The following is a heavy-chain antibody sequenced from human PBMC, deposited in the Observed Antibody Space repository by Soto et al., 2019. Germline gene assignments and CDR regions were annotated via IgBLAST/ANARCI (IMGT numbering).Heavy chain of an antibody. CDR2: IYSGGST. Sequence: PGGSLRLSCATSGLTVSSNYMSWVRQAPGKGLEWVSVIYSGGSTYYADSVKGRFTISRDNSKNTLYLQMNSLRAEDTAVYYCARSSPAYYYDSSGSKLYYFDYWGQGTLVTVS. J-gene: IGHJ4*02. CDR1: GLTVSSNY. CDR3: ARSSPAYYYDSSGSKLYYFDY. D-gene: IGHD3-22*01. V-gene: IGHV3-53*01.